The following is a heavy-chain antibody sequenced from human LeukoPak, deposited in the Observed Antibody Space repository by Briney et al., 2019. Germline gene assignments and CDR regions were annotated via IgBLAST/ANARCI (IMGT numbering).Heavy chain of an antibody. CDR1: GYTFTGYY. V-gene: IGHV1-2*02. CDR2: INPNSGGT. J-gene: IGHJ4*02. Sequence: ASVKASCKASGYTFTGYYMHWVRQAPGQGLEWMGWINPNSGGTNYAQKFQGRVTMTRDTSISTAYMELSRLRSDDTAVYYCARSDTAMVILDYWGQGTLVTVSS. D-gene: IGHD5-18*01. CDR3: ARSDTAMVILDY.